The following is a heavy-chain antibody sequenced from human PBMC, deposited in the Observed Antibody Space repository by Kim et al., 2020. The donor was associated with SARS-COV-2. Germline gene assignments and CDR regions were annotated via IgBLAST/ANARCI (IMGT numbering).Heavy chain of an antibody. V-gene: IGHV4-30-2*01. J-gene: IGHJ4*02. CDR3: ARTNRNWNYAFDY. CDR2: IYHSGST. Sequence: SETLSLTCAVSGGSISSGGYSWSWIRQPPGKGLEWIGYIYHSGSTYYNPSLKSRVTISVDRSKNQFSLKLSSVTAADTAVYYCARTNRNWNYAFDYWGQGTLVTVSS. CDR1: GGSISSGGYS. D-gene: IGHD1-7*01.